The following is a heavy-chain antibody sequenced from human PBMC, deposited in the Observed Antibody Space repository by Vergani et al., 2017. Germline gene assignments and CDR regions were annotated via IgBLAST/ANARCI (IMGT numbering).Heavy chain of an antibody. CDR3: ARHSTVEWLVKLGWIDP. Sequence: QLQLQESGPGLVKPSATLSLTCSFSGASIRSSNYYWGWIRHPPGKGLEGIASIYYSGSTYYNPSLKSRVTISVDTSKNQFSLKLSSVTASDTAVYFCARHSTVEWLVKLGWIDPWGQGILVTVSS. J-gene: IGHJ5*02. D-gene: IGHD6-19*01. V-gene: IGHV4-39*01. CDR2: IYYSGST. CDR1: GASIRSSNYY.